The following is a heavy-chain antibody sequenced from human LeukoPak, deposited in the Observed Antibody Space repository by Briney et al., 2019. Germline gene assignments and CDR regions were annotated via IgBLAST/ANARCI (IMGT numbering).Heavy chain of an antibody. V-gene: IGHV3-30*04. CDR2: ISYDGSNK. Sequence: GGSLRLSCAASGFTFSSYATHWVRQAPGKGLEWVAVISYDGSNKYYADSVKGRFTISRDNSKNTLYLQMNSLRAEDTAVYYCARDADGNDQGGFDYWGQGTLVTVSS. CDR3: ARDADGNDQGGFDY. CDR1: GFTFSSYA. D-gene: IGHD1-1*01. J-gene: IGHJ4*02.